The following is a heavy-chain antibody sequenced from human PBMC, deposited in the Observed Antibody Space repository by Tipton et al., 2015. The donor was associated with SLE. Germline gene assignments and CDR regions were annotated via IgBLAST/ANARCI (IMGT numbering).Heavy chain of an antibody. D-gene: IGHD5-18*01. Sequence: TLSLTCTVSGGSISSYYWSWIRQPPGKGLEWIGYIYYSGSTNYNPSLKSRVTISVDTSKNQFSLKLSSVTAADTAVYYCVRDILSGYTYDPEYFQHWGQGTLVTVSS. CDR2: IYYSGST. V-gene: IGHV4-59*01. CDR3: VRDILSGYTYDPEYFQH. J-gene: IGHJ1*01. CDR1: GGSISSYY.